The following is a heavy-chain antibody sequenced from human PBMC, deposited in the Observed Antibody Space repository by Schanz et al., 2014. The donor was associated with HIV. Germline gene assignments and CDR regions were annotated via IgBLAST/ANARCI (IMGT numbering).Heavy chain of an antibody. CDR3: ARDAASHSYGSTMDV. CDR2: IRYDGSNK. Sequence: QVQLVESGGGVVQPGKSLRLSCAASEFTFSSYGMHWVRQAPGKGLEWVAVIRYDGSNKYYTDSVKGRFTISRDSSKNTLYLQMNSLRAEDTAVYYCARDAASHSYGSTMDVWGQGTTVTVSS. CDR1: EFTFSSYG. J-gene: IGHJ6*02. V-gene: IGHV3-33*01. D-gene: IGHD5-18*01.